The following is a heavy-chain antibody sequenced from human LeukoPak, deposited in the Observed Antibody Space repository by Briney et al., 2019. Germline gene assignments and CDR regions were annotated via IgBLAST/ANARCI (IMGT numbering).Heavy chain of an antibody. V-gene: IGHV1-69*04. D-gene: IGHD5-24*01. J-gene: IGHJ4*02. CDR1: GNTFSSYT. Sequence: SVKVSCKASGNTFSSYTITWVRQAPGQGLEWMGRIIPILGVANYAQKFQGRVTITADKSTTTDYMELSSLRSEDTAVYYCARDSGDGYIYWGQGTLVTASS. CDR3: ARDSGDGYIY. CDR2: IIPILGVA.